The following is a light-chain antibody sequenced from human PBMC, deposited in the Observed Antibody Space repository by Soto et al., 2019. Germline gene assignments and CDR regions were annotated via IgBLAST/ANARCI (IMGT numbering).Light chain of an antibody. CDR1: SSNIGAGYD. Sequence: QAVVTQPPSVSGAPGQRVTISCTGSSSNIGAGYDVHWYQQLPGTAPKLLIYGNSNRPSGVPDRFSGSKSGTSASLAITGLQAEDVADYYCQSYDSSLSGYVFGTGTQLTVL. CDR3: QSYDSSLSGYV. CDR2: GNS. V-gene: IGLV1-40*01. J-gene: IGLJ1*01.